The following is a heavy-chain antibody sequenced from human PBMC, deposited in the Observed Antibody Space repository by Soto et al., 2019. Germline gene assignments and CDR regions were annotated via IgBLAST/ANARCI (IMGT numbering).Heavy chain of an antibody. J-gene: IGHJ6*02. D-gene: IGHD2-2*03. Sequence: SVKVSCKASGGTFSSYAISWVRQAPGQGLEWMGGIIPIFGTANYAQKFQGRVTITADESTSTAYMELSSLRSEDTAVYYCARVPVAMDGYYYYGMDVWGQGTTVTVSS. CDR3: ARVPVAMDGYYYYGMDV. CDR1: GGTFSSYA. V-gene: IGHV1-69*13. CDR2: IIPIFGTA.